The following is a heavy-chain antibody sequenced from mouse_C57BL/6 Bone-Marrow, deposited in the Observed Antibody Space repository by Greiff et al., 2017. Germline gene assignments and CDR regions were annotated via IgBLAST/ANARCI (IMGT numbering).Heavy chain of an antibody. CDR1: GYAFSSSW. Sequence: QVQLKQSGPELVKPGASVKISCKASGYAFSSSWMNWVKQRPGKGLEWIGRIYPGDGDTNYNGKFKGKATLTADKSSSTAYMQLSSLTSEDSAVYCCARGGYDAWFAYWGQGTLVTVSA. J-gene: IGHJ3*01. V-gene: IGHV1-82*01. CDR3: ARGGYDAWFAY. CDR2: IYPGDGDT. D-gene: IGHD2-2*01.